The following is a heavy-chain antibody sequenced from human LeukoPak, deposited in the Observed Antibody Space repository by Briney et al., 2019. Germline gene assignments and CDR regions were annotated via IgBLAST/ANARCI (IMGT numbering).Heavy chain of an antibody. CDR2: ILYDRSNK. V-gene: IGHV3-30*18. CDR1: GFTFSSYG. D-gene: IGHD3-3*01. J-gene: IGHJ4*02. Sequence: GGSLRLSCAASGFTFSSYGMHWVRQAPGKGLEWVAVILYDRSNKYYADSVKGRFTISRDNSKNTLYLVMSSLRAEDTAVYYCAKGWGIPIFGVVTNWGQGTLVTVSS. CDR3: AKGWGIPIFGVVTN.